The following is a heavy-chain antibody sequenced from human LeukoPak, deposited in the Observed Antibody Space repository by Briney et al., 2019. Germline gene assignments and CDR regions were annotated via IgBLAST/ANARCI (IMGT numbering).Heavy chain of an antibody. V-gene: IGHV3-21*01. CDR1: GFTFSSYS. CDR3: ARRINLQYSSSWYKEGYMDV. D-gene: IGHD6-13*01. CDR2: ISSSSSYI. Sequence: GGSLRLSCAASGFTFSSYSMNWVRQAPGKGLEWVSSISSSSSYIYYADSVKGRFTISRDNAKNSLYLQMNSLRAEDTAVYYCARRINLQYSSSWYKEGYMDVWGKGTTVTVSS. J-gene: IGHJ6*03.